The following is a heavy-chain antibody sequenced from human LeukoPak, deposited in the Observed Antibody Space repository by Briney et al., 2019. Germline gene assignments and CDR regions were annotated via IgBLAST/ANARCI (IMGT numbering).Heavy chain of an antibody. Sequence: PSETLSLTCTVSGGSISSYYWSWIRQPPGKGLEWIGYIYYSGSTNYNPSLKSRVTISLDTSKNQFSLKLSSVTAADTAVYYCAGWESLRGSRIFDIWGQGTMVTVSS. D-gene: IGHD4-23*01. J-gene: IGHJ3*02. CDR3: AGWESLRGSRIFDI. CDR2: IYYSGST. CDR1: GGSISSYY. V-gene: IGHV4-59*01.